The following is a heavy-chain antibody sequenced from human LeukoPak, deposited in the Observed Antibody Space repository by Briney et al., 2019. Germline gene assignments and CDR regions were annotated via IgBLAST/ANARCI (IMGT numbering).Heavy chain of an antibody. CDR3: AKEGPWTGYGSSGYNPYQH. J-gene: IGHJ1*01. CDR2: IRSDGTAT. Sequence: PGGSLRLSCAASGFAFGTYGMHWVRQAPGKGLEWVAFIRSDGTATYYIDSVKGRFTISRDNSKNTLYLQMNSLRAEDTAVYYCAKEGPWTGYGSSGYNPYQHWGQGTLVTVSS. V-gene: IGHV3-30*02. CDR1: GFAFGTYG. D-gene: IGHD3-22*01.